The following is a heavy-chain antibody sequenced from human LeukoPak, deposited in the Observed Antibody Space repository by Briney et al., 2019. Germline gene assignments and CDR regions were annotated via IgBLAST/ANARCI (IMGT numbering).Heavy chain of an antibody. J-gene: IGHJ5*02. V-gene: IGHV1-2*02. Sequence: VASVKVSCKASGYTFTDYYMHWVRQAPGHGLEWMGWISPNSGGTNYAQKFQGRVTMTRDTSISTAYMELSRLRSDDTAVYYCARDYVGDNWFDPWGQGTLVTVSS. CDR3: ARDYVGDNWFDP. CDR2: ISPNSGGT. CDR1: GYTFTDYY. D-gene: IGHD3-16*01.